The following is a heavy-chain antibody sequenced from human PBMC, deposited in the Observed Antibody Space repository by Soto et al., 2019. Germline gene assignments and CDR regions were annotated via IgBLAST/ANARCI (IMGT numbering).Heavy chain of an antibody. V-gene: IGHV1-18*01. D-gene: IGHD3-9*01. CDR1: GYMFNSSG. J-gene: IGHJ5*02. CDR3: GRDETYTAGWYFEA. CDR2: ISGYNGKT. Sequence: QVQLVQSGAEVKKRGASVKVSCKASGYMFNSSGMSWLRQAPGQGLERIGWISGYNGKTDLAQKFQGRGTMTTEASTSTLDMELRSRRFDDTALYCCGRDETYTAGWYFEAWGQGTLVTVTT.